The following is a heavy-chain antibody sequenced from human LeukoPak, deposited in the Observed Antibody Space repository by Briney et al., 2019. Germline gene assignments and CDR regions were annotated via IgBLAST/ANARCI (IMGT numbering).Heavy chain of an antibody. V-gene: IGHV3-23*01. J-gene: IGHJ4*02. CDR1: GFTFSDYA. CDR2: ISGSGDRT. D-gene: IGHD6-19*01. CDR3: AKERSSGWPFDY. Sequence: GGSLRLSCAVSGFTFSDYAMSWVRQAPGKGLEWVSGISGSGDRTYYADSVKGRFTISRDNSRNTLYLQMNSLRVEDTDVYYCAKERSSGWPFDYWGQGNLVTVSP.